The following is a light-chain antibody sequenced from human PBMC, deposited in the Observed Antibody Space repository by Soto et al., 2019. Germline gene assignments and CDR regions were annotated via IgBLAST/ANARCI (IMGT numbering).Light chain of an antibody. V-gene: IGKV3-11*01. CDR3: QQRSNWPLT. J-gene: IGKJ3*01. CDR1: QSVSSY. Sequence: EIVLTQSPATLSLPPGERATLSCRASQSVSSYLAWYQQKPGQAPRLLIYDASNKATGIPARVSGSGSGTDFTLTISSLEPEDFAVSYCQQRSNWPLTFGPGTKVDIK. CDR2: DAS.